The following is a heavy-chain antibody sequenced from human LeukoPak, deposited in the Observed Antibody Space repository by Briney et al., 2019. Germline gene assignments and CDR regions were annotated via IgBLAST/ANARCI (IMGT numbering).Heavy chain of an antibody. Sequence: GGSLRLSCEASGFTFSSLWMSWVRQVPGKGLEWVANIKTDGSETHNVDSVRGRFTISRDNAKNSLYLQMNSLRVEDAGVYYCATNGHSHPNWGQGRLVSVSS. CDR1: GFTFSSLW. J-gene: IGHJ4*02. V-gene: IGHV3-7*01. CDR3: ATNGHSHPN. CDR2: IKTDGSET. D-gene: IGHD2-8*01.